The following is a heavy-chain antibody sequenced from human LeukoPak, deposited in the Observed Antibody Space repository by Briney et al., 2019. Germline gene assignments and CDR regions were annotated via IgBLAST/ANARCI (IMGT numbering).Heavy chain of an antibody. J-gene: IGHJ3*02. CDR3: ARDGGSGWPGAFDI. Sequence: PGGSLRLSCAASGFTFSSYAMHWVRQAPGKGLEWVAVISYDGSNKYYADCVKGRFTISRDNSKNTLYLQMNSLRAEDTAVYYCARDGGSGWPGAFDIWGQGTMVTVSS. CDR1: GFTFSSYA. D-gene: IGHD6-19*01. V-gene: IGHV3-30-3*01. CDR2: ISYDGSNK.